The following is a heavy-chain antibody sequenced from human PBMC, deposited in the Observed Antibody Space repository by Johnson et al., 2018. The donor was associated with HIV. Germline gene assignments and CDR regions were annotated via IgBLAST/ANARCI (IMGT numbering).Heavy chain of an antibody. CDR2: ISGSGGST. J-gene: IGHJ3*01. CDR1: GFTFSSYA. V-gene: IGHV3-23*04. CDR3: AKVLVGAKALHV. D-gene: IGHD1-26*01. Sequence: EVQLVESGGGLVQPGGSLRLSCAASGFTFSSYAMSWVRQAPGKGLEWVSAISGSGGSTYYADSVKGRLTISRDNSKDTLYLQMSSLRLEDTGVYYCAKVLVGAKALHVWGQGTTVSVSS.